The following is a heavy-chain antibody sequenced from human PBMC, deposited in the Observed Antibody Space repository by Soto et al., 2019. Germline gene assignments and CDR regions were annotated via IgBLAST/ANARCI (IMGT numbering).Heavy chain of an antibody. CDR2: IRPDGSKQ. V-gene: IGHV3-7*01. J-gene: IGHJ4*02. CDR1: GFSFRDRW. CDR3: ADPTDLDY. D-gene: IGHD4-4*01. Sequence: GGSLRLSCVASGFSFRDRWMSWVRQAPGKGLEWVASIRPDGSKQFYVDSMKGRLTISRDNAKKSLFLQMNSLRAEDAAVYYCADPTDLDYWGQGTLVTVSS.